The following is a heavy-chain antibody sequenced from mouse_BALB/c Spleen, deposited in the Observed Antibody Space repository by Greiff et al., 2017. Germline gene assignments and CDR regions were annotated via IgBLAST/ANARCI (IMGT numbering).Heavy chain of an antibody. Sequence: EVKLVESGPGLVKPSQSLSLTCTVTGYSITSDYAWNWIRQFPGNKLEWMGYISYSGSTSYNPSLKSRISITRDTSKNQFFLQLNSVTTEDTATYYCARGYYGNHLAYWGQGTLVTVSA. V-gene: IGHV3-2*02. CDR3: ARGYYGNHLAY. D-gene: IGHD2-1*01. CDR1: GYSITSDYA. J-gene: IGHJ3*01. CDR2: ISYSGST.